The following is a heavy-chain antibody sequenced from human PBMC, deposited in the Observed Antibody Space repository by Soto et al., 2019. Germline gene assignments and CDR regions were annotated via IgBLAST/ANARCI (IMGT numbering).Heavy chain of an antibody. J-gene: IGHJ3*02. CDR1: GYTFTSYG. Sequence: ASVKVSCKASGYTFTSYGISWVRQAPRQVLEWMGWISGYNGNTNYAQNLQGRVTMTTDKSTSTAYMELRSLRSDDTAVYYCARYWSSTSCSYPLGAFDIWGQGTMVTVSS. V-gene: IGHV1-18*01. D-gene: IGHD2-2*01. CDR2: ISGYNGNT. CDR3: ARYWSSTSCSYPLGAFDI.